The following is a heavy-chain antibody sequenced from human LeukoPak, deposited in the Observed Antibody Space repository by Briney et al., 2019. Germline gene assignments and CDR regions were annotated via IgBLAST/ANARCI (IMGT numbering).Heavy chain of an antibody. CDR1: GFTFRSYN. D-gene: IGHD3-10*01. J-gene: IGHJ2*01. CDR3: AKDRAPYGSGRGEDYFDV. Sequence: PGGSLRLSCAAPGFTFRSYNMNWVRQTPGKGLEWVSSISSSSNYIYYGDSVKGRFTISRDNSRNTLYLEMSSLRAEDSALYYCAKDRAPYGSGRGEDYFDVWGRGTLVTVS. V-gene: IGHV3-21*04. CDR2: ISSSSNYI.